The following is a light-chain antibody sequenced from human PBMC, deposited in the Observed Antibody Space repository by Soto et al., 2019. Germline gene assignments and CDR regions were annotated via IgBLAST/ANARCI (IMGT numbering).Light chain of an antibody. CDR3: PSYDSRRSLV. Sequence: QSVLTQPPSVSGAPGQRVTISCTGSSSNIGAGYDVHWYQQLPGTAPKLLIYGNSNRPSGVPDRFSGSKSGTSASLAITGLQAEDEADYCCPSYDSRRSLVFGGGTKLTVL. CDR2: GNS. J-gene: IGLJ3*02. CDR1: SSNIGAGYD. V-gene: IGLV1-40*01.